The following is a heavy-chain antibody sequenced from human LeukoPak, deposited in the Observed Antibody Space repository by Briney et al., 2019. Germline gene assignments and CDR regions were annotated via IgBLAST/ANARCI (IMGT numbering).Heavy chain of an antibody. V-gene: IGHV1-18*01. CDR2: ISTYNGDT. Sequence: ASVKVSCKASSYTFNTYGISWVRQAPGQGHEWMGWISTYNGDTKYAEKVQGRVTMTIDTSTTTAYMELRSLRSDDTAVYYCARTRCTGGSCYDYWGQGTLVTVSS. CDR1: SYTFNTYG. CDR3: ARTRCTGGSCYDY. J-gene: IGHJ4*02. D-gene: IGHD2-15*01.